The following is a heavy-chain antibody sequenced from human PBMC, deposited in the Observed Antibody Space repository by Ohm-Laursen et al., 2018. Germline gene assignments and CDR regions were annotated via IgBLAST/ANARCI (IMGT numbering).Heavy chain of an antibody. D-gene: IGHD6-19*01. CDR1: GGSISSYY. V-gene: IGHV4-4*07. Sequence: SETLSLTCIVSGGSISSYYWSWIRQPAGKGLEWIGRIYTSGSTNYNPSLKSQVTMSVDTSKNQFSLKLSSVTAADTAVYYCARGYSSGWPSWFDPWGQGTLVTVSS. CDR3: ARGYSSGWPSWFDP. J-gene: IGHJ5*02. CDR2: IYTSGST.